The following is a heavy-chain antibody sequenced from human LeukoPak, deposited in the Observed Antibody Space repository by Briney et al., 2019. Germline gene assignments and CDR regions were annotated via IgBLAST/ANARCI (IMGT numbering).Heavy chain of an antibody. Sequence: PGRSLRLSCAASGFTFSSYGMHWVRQAPGKGPEWVAVISYDGSNKYYADSVKGRFTISRDNSKNTLYLQMNSLRAEDTAVYYCAKDYFTTEWGQGTLVTVSS. D-gene: IGHD2/OR15-2a*01. V-gene: IGHV3-30*18. CDR2: ISYDGSNK. CDR1: GFTFSSYG. J-gene: IGHJ4*02. CDR3: AKDYFTTE.